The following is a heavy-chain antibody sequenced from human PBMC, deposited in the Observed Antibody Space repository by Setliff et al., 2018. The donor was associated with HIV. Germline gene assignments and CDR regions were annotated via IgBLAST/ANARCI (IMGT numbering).Heavy chain of an antibody. Sequence: ASVKVSCKASGGAFISHTFTCVRQAPGQGLDWMGRIIPILGVANYAQRFQGKVTITADKSTSTAYMELTSLRFDDTAMYYCVRGVQSPPHYSYYYMDVWGEGTMVTVS. CDR3: VRGVQSPPHYSYYYMDV. J-gene: IGHJ6*03. V-gene: IGHV1-69*02. D-gene: IGHD3-3*01. CDR1: GGAFISHT. CDR2: IIPILGVA.